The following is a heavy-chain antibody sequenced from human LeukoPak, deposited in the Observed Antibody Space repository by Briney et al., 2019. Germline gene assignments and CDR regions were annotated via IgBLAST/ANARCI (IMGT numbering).Heavy chain of an antibody. CDR3: ARDGGHSFDY. CDR2: ISYDGRNK. J-gene: IGHJ4*02. V-gene: IGHV3-30-3*01. Sequence: GGSLRLSCAASGFTFSSYWMSWVRQAPGKGLEWVAVISYDGRNKYYADSVKGRFTISRDYSKNTLYLQMNSLRAEDTAVFYCARDGGHSFDYWGQGTLVTVSS. CDR1: GFTFSSYW. D-gene: IGHD3-3*01.